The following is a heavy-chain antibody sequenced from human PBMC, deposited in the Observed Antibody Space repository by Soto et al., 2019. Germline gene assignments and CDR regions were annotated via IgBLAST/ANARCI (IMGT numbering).Heavy chain of an antibody. V-gene: IGHV3-7*01. Sequence: EVQVVESGGGLVQPGGSLKLSCVASGFTFSNYWMSWVRQAPGKGLEWVANIRQDGSEKNFVDSVKGRFTISRDNAKNSVDLQMNILRAEDTAVYYCATTQSFDYWGQGTLVTVSS. J-gene: IGHJ4*02. CDR2: IRQDGSEK. CDR1: GFTFSNYW. CDR3: ATTQSFDY.